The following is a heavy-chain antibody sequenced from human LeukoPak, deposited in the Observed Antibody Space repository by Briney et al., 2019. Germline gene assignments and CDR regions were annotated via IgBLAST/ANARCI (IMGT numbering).Heavy chain of an antibody. CDR2: INPNSGGT. CDR3: ARGVTYYDFWSGYYTDKDYYYYMDV. V-gene: IGHV1-2*06. J-gene: IGHJ6*03. Sequence: ASVKVSCKASGYTLTGYYVHWIRQAPGQGLEWMGRINPNSGGTSYAQKFQGGVTMTRDTSISTAYMELSRLRSEDTAVYYCARGVTYYDFWSGYYTDKDYYYYMDVWGKGTTVTVSS. CDR1: GYTLTGYY. D-gene: IGHD3-3*01.